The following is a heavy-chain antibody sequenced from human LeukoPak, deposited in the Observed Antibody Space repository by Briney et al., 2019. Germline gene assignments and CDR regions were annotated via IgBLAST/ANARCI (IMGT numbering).Heavy chain of an antibody. CDR1: GGSISSYY. J-gene: IGHJ4*02. CDR3: AREDGGNYGY. CDR2: IHSSGST. D-gene: IGHD4-23*01. V-gene: IGHV4-59*01. Sequence: SETLSLTCTVSGGSISSYYWSWIRQPPRKGLEWMGYIHSSGSTNYNPSLKSRVTISLDTSKNQFSLKLSSVTAADTAVYYCAREDGGNYGYWGQGTLVTVSS.